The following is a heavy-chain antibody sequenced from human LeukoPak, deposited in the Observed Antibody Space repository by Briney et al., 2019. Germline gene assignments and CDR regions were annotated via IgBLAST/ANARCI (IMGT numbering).Heavy chain of an antibody. CDR2: ISSSSSTI. J-gene: IGHJ4*02. CDR3: ARDRDY. V-gene: IGHV3-48*01. Sequence: PGGSLRLSCAASGFTFSSYSMNWVRQAPGKGLEWVSYISSSSSTIYYADSVKGRFTISRDNAKNTLYLQMNSLRAEDTAVYYCARDRDYWGQGTLVTVSS. CDR1: GFTFSSYS.